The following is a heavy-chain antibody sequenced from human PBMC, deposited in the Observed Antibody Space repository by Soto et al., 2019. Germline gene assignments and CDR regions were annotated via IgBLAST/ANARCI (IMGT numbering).Heavy chain of an antibody. J-gene: IGHJ6*02. V-gene: IGHV3-48*03. CDR3: ARVPAGYMTYYYGMDV. D-gene: IGHD5-12*01. Sequence: GGSLRLSCAASGFTFSSYEMNWVRRAPGKGLEWVSYISSSGSTIYYADSVKGRFTISRDNAKNSLYLQMNSLRAEDTAVYYCARVPAGYMTYYYGMDVWGQGTTVTVSS. CDR2: ISSSGSTI. CDR1: GFTFSSYE.